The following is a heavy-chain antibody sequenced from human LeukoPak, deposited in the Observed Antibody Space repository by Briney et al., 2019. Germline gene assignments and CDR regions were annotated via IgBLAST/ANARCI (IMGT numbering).Heavy chain of an antibody. Sequence: GGSLRLSCAASGFTFSSYSMNWVRQAPGKGLEWVSSISSGSNSIKYADSMKGRLTISRDNAKNSLYLQMNSLRAEDTAVYYCGIDFPPDDWGQGTLVTVSS. D-gene: IGHD2/OR15-2a*01. J-gene: IGHJ4*02. CDR2: ISSGSNSI. V-gene: IGHV3-21*01. CDR1: GFTFSSYS. CDR3: GIDFPPDD.